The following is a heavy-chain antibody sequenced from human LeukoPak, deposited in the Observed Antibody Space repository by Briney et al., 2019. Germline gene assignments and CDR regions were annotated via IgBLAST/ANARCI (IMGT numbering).Heavy chain of an antibody. CDR2: ISAYNGNT. CDR1: GYTFTSYG. V-gene: IGHV1-18*01. Sequence: VASVKVSCKASGYTFTSYGISWVRQAPGQGLEWMGWISAYNGNTNYAQKFQGRVTITRNTSISTAYMELSSLRSEDTAVYYCARVRNYYYYMDVWGKGTTVTVSS. J-gene: IGHJ6*03. CDR3: ARVRNYYYYMDV.